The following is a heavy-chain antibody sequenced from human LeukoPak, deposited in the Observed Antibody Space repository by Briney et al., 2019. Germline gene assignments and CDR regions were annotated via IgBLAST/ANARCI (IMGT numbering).Heavy chain of an antibody. J-gene: IGHJ4*02. Sequence: SETLSLTCAVYGGSFSGYYWSWIRQPPGKGLEWIGEINHSGSTNYNPSLKSRVTISVDTSKNQFSLKLSSVTAADTAVYYCARDYVWGYFDYWGQGTLVTVSS. D-gene: IGHD3-16*01. CDR2: INHSGST. CDR1: GGSFSGYY. CDR3: ARDYVWGYFDY. V-gene: IGHV4-34*01.